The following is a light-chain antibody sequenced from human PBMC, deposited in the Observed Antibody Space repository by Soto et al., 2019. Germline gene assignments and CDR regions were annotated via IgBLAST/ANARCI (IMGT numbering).Light chain of an antibody. CDR3: SSFEASNNLL. V-gene: IGLV2-8*01. J-gene: IGLJ2*01. Sequence: QSVLTQPPSASGSPGQSVTISCTGTSSDVGGYNYVSWYQQHPGKAPKLMIYEASKRPSGVPDRFSGSKSGNTASLTVSGLQVEDEADYYCSSFEASNNLLFGGGTKVTVL. CDR1: SSDVGGYNY. CDR2: EAS.